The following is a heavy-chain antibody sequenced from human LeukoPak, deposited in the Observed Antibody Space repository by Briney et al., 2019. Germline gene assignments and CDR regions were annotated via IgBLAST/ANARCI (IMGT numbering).Heavy chain of an antibody. CDR1: GYTFTSYG. CDR2: ISTYSGDT. CDR3: ARDGAVRGVVDY. Sequence: ASVKVSCKASGYTFTSYGISWVRQAPGQGLEWMGWISTYSGDTNYAQKLQGRITMTTDTSTSTAYMELRSLRSDDTAVYYCARDGAVRGVVDYWGQGTLVTVSS. D-gene: IGHD3-10*01. V-gene: IGHV1-18*01. J-gene: IGHJ4*02.